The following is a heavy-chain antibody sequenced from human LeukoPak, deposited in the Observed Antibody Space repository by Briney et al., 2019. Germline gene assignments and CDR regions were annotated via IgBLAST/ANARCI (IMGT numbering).Heavy chain of an antibody. D-gene: IGHD3-10*01. CDR2: ISAYKGNT. V-gene: IGHV1-18*01. Sequence: ASVKVSCKASGYTFSTYGISWVRQAPGQGLEWMGWISAYKGNTYYAQKLQGRVTMTTDTSTSTAYMELRSLRSDDTAIYYCARDLYYYGSGSYYDVFDVWGQGTMVTISS. CDR1: GYTFSTYG. CDR3: ARDLYYYGSGSYYDVFDV. J-gene: IGHJ3*01.